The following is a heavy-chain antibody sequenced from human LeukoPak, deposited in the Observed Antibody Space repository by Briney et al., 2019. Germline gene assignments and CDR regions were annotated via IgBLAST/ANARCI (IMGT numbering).Heavy chain of an antibody. CDR3: AKDDVTGFGDYDAFDI. CDR2: LVDTGST. Sequence: GGSLKLSCAASGFTLSRYAMSWVRQAPGKGLEWVPALVDTGSTYYIDSVKGRFTISRDNSKNALFLQMNSLRAEDTAVYFCAKDDVTGFGDYDAFDIWGQGTLVTVSS. J-gene: IGHJ3*02. CDR1: GFTLSRYA. D-gene: IGHD4-17*01. V-gene: IGHV3-23*01.